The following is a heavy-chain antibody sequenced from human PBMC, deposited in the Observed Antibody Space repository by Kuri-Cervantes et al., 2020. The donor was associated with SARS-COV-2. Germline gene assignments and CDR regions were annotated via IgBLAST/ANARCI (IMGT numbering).Heavy chain of an antibody. J-gene: IGHJ4*02. CDR2: FDPKDGET. Sequence: ASVKVSCKVSGYTLTELSMHWVRQAPGKGLEWVGGFDPKDGETIYAQKFQGRVTMTEDTSTDTAYMELSSLRSEDTAVYYCATHAIVGATSFDYWGQGTLVTVSS. CDR3: ATHAIVGATSFDY. D-gene: IGHD1-26*01. CDR1: GYTLTELS. V-gene: IGHV1-24*01.